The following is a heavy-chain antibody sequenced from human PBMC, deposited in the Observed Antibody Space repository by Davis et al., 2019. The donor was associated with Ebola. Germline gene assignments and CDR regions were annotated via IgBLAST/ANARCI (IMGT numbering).Heavy chain of an antibody. Sequence: SVKVSCKASGYTFTSYAMNWVRQAPGQGLEWMGRIIPILGLANYAQKFQGRVTITADKSTSTAYMELSSLRSEDTAVYYCARDFWLGNDYGGNDYWGQGTLVTVSS. D-gene: IGHD4-23*01. CDR3: ARDFWLGNDYGGNDY. J-gene: IGHJ4*02. V-gene: IGHV1-69*04. CDR2: IIPILGLA. CDR1: GYTFTSYA.